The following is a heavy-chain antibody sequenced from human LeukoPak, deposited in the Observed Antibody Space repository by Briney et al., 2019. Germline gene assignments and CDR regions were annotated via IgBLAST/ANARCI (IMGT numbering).Heavy chain of an antibody. CDR1: GDSISDYY. Sequence: SETLSLTCIVAGDSISDYYWTWIRQPPGKGLEWIGFMYYSGRPNYNSSLQSRVTISLDPSKNQFSLKVSFVTAADTAVYYCARAPLSNLYDESGYYHPFDYWGQGTLVTVSS. V-gene: IGHV4-59*01. D-gene: IGHD3-22*01. J-gene: IGHJ4*02. CDR2: MYYSGRP. CDR3: ARAPLSNLYDESGYYHPFDY.